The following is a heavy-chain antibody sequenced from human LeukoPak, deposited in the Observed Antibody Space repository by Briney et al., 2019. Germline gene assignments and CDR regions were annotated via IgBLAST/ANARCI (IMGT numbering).Heavy chain of an antibody. CDR2: IRGTPYGGAT. D-gene: IGHD3-16*02. CDR1: GFTFGDYA. J-gene: IGHJ4*02. V-gene: IGHV3-49*04. Sequence: GGSLRLSCTASGFTFGDYAVSWVRQAPGKGLEWVGFIRGTPYGGATEYAASVKGRFTISRDDSKSIAHLQLNSLKTEDTAVYYCSGTLGELSFYDYWGQGTLVTVSS. CDR3: SGTLGELSFYDY.